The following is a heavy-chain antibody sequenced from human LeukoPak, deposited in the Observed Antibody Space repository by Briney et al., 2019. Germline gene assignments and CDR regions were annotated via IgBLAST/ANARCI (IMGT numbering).Heavy chain of an antibody. J-gene: IGHJ4*02. CDR3: ARGYCSSTSCYAGDY. CDR1: GFTFNRYG. V-gene: IGHV3-33*01. Sequence: GGSLRLSCAASGFTFNRYGMHWVRQAPGKGLEWVAVAYGDGTDKYYADSVKGRFTISRDNSKNTLYLQMNSLRAEDTAVYYCARGYCSSTSCYAGDYWGQGTLVTVSS. CDR2: AYGDGTDK. D-gene: IGHD2-2*01.